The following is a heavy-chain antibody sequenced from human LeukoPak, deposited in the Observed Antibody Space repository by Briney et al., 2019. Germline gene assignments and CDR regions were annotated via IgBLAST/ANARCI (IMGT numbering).Heavy chain of an antibody. Sequence: SETLSLTCTVSGGSISSSSYYWGWIRQPPGKGLGWIGSIYYSGSTYYNPSLKSRVTISVDTSKNQFSLKLSSVTAADTAVYYCADSEPGYDFWSGYYRFDYWGQGTLVTVSS. CDR2: IYYSGST. CDR1: GGSISSSSYY. CDR3: ADSEPGYDFWSGYYRFDY. D-gene: IGHD3-3*01. V-gene: IGHV4-39*01. J-gene: IGHJ4*02.